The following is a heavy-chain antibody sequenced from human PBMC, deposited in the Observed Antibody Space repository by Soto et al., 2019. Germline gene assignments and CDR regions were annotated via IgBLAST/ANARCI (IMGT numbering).Heavy chain of an antibody. D-gene: IGHD2-15*01. CDR2: VYSNGTT. J-gene: IGHJ4*02. CDR1: GGSINSYY. Sequence: SLSLTCTVSGGSINSYYWSWIRRPPGKALEWIGFVYSNGTTSYNRSLKSRVTLSVDTSNYQFSLNLRSVTAADTAVYYCARTPHIWGQGTLVTVSS. V-gene: IGHV4-59*01. CDR3: ARTPHI.